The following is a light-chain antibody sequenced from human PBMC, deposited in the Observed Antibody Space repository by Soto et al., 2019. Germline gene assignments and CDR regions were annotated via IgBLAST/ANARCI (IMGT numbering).Light chain of an antibody. Sequence: ELVSTQSPGTPCLSPGPSATLSCRASQSVTSNLAWYQQKPGQAPRLPIYGASTRATGIPARFSGSGSGTEFTLTISRLQSEDFAVYFCQQYTTWPPITFGVGTRLEIK. CDR2: GAS. CDR3: QQYTTWPPIT. J-gene: IGKJ5*01. CDR1: QSVTSN. V-gene: IGKV3-15*01.